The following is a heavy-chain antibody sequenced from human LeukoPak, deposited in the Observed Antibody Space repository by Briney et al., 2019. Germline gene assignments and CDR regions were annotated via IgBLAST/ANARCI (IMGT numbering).Heavy chain of an antibody. Sequence: PGGSLRLSCAASGFTFSSYAMSWVRQAPGKGLEWVSGISGSGGSTYYADSVKGRFTISRDNSKNTLYLQVNSLRAEDTAVYYCAKSKGRTTVTALDYWGQGTLVTVSS. CDR3: AKSKGRTTVTALDY. D-gene: IGHD4-11*01. J-gene: IGHJ4*02. CDR2: ISGSGGST. CDR1: GFTFSSYA. V-gene: IGHV3-23*01.